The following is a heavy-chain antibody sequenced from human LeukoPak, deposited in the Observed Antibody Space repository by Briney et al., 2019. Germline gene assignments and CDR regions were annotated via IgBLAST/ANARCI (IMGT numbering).Heavy chain of an antibody. CDR2: IYYSGST. J-gene: IGHJ6*02. CDR3: ERDPGLRCCGMDV. D-gene: IGHD4-17*01. Sequence: SETLSLTCTVSGGSISSYYWSWIRQPPGKGLEWIGYIYYSGSTNYNPSLKSRVTISVDTSKNQISLKLSSVTAADTAVYYCERDPGLRCCGMDVWGQGTTVTVSS. V-gene: IGHV4-59*01. CDR1: GGSISSYY.